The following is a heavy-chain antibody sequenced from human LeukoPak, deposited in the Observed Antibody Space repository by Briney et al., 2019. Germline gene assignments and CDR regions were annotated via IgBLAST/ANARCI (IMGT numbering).Heavy chain of an antibody. CDR2: LYSDGTT. Sequence: GGPLRLSCAASGFPVNNNYMSWVRQAPGKGLEWVSVLYSDGTTSYADSVKGSFTISRDNSKNTVYLQMNYLRVEDTALYYCTREGINVWSENGPAWENYWGQGTLVTVSS. CDR1: GFPVNNNY. V-gene: IGHV3-66*01. J-gene: IGHJ4*02. CDR3: TREGINVWSENGPAWENY. D-gene: IGHD3-3*01.